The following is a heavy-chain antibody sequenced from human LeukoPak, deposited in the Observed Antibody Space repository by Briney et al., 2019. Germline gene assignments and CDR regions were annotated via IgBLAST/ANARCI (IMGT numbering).Heavy chain of an antibody. J-gene: IGHJ5*02. Sequence: SETLSLTCAVSGGSISSGGYYWSWIRQPPGQGLEWIGYIYYSGSTNYKPSLKSRVTSSVDTSKNQFSLTLSSVTAADTAVYYCARGGYYGSGNDFRFDPWGQETLVTVSS. V-gene: IGHV4-61*08. CDR1: GGSISSGGYY. CDR3: ARGGYYGSGNDFRFDP. D-gene: IGHD3-10*01. CDR2: IYYSGST.